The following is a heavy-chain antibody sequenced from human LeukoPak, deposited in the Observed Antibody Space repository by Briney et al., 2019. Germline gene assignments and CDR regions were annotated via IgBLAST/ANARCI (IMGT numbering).Heavy chain of an antibody. J-gene: IGHJ4*02. D-gene: IGHD6-19*01. CDR1: GFTFSSYA. CDR3: AKVYSSGWYYFDY. V-gene: IGHV3-23*01. Sequence: GGSLRLSCAASGFTFSSYAMSWVRQAPGKGLEWVSAISGSGGSTYYADSVKGWFTISRDNSKNTLYLQMDSLRAEDTAVYYCAKVYSSGWYYFDYWGRGTLVTVS. CDR2: ISGSGGST.